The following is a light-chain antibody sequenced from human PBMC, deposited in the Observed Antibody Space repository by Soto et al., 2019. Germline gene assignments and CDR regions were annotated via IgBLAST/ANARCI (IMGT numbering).Light chain of an antibody. Sequence: QSALTQPASVSGSPGQSITISCTGTSSDVGGYNYVSWYQQHPGKAPKVMIYEVSNRPSGVSNRFSGSKSGNTASLTISGLQAEDEADYYCSSYTSSSTYVFGPGTKVTVL. CDR2: EVS. J-gene: IGLJ1*01. V-gene: IGLV2-14*01. CDR3: SSYTSSSTYV. CDR1: SSDVGGYNY.